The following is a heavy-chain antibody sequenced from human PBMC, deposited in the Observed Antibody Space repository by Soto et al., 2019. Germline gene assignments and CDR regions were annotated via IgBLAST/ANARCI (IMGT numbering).Heavy chain of an antibody. CDR1: GFSLTTSGVG. Sequence: QITLNESGPTQVKPRQTLTLTCTFSGFSLTTSGVGVGWIRQSPGKAPAWLALIYWDDDKRYSPSLKSILTITKDPSKNQVALTMADLDPADTATYYCAHRVLRTVFGLVTTTAIYFDFWGQGTPVAVSS. CDR2: IYWDDDK. J-gene: IGHJ4*02. D-gene: IGHD3-3*01. CDR3: AHRVLRTVFGLVTTTAIYFDF. V-gene: IGHV2-5*02.